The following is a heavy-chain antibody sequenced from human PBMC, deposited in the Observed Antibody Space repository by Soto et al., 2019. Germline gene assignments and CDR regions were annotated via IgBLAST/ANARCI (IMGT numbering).Heavy chain of an antibody. Sequence: LRLSCAASGFTFSNAWMSWVRQAPGKGLEWVGRIKSKTDGGTTDYAAPVKGRFTISRDDSKNTLYLQMNSLKTEDTAVYYCTTGVVLRYFDWLPGAMDVWGQGTTVTVSS. D-gene: IGHD3-9*01. V-gene: IGHV3-15*01. CDR1: GFTFSNAW. J-gene: IGHJ6*02. CDR3: TTGVVLRYFDWLPGAMDV. CDR2: IKSKTDGGTT.